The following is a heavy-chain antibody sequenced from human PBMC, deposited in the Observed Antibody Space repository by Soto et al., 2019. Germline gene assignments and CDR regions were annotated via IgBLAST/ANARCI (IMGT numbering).Heavy chain of an antibody. Sequence: GGSLRLSCAASGFTFSSYWMHWVRQAPGKGLVWVSRINSDGSSTSYADSVKGRFTISRDNAKNTLYLQMNSLRAEDTAVYYCARDLYCGGDCYPGNYYYYGMDVWGQGTTVNVSS. CDR2: INSDGSST. J-gene: IGHJ6*02. CDR1: GFTFSSYW. D-gene: IGHD2-21*02. V-gene: IGHV3-74*01. CDR3: ARDLYCGGDCYPGNYYYYGMDV.